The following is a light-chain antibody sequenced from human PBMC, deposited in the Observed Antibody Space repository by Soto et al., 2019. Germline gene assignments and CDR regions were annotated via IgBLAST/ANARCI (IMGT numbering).Light chain of an antibody. V-gene: IGKV3-20*01. CDR1: QSVSSSS. Sequence: EIVLTQSPGTLSLSPGERVTLSCRASQSVSSSSLAWYQQRPGQAPRLLISGASSRATGIPDRFSGSGSGTAFTLTISRLEPEDLAVYYCHKYGSSPRTFGQGTKVEIK. CDR3: HKYGSSPRT. J-gene: IGKJ1*01. CDR2: GAS.